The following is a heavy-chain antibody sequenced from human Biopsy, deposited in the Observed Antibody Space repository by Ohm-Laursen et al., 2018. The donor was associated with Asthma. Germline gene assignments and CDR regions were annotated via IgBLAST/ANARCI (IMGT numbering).Heavy chain of an antibody. Sequence: SQTLSLTCTVSGGSISSGAYYWSWVRRPPGKGLEWIGYIYYIGSTYYNPSLKSRVATSLDTSKNQFSLKLSSVTAADTAVYFCARRGGVRRYFDYWGQGTLSPSPQ. D-gene: IGHD3-16*01. J-gene: IGHJ4*02. V-gene: IGHV4-30-4*01. CDR1: GGSISSGAYY. CDR2: IYYIGST. CDR3: ARRGGVRRYFDY.